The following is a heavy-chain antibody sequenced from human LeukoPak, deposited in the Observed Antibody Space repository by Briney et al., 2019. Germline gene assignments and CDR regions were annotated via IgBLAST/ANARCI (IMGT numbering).Heavy chain of an antibody. CDR3: ARDFSGYLNY. Sequence: GGSLRLSCAASGFTFSAYSMNWVRQAPGKGLEWISYIGISSGNTKYADSVKGRFTISGDKAKNSLYLQMNSLRVEDTAVYYCARDFSGYLNYWGQGTLVTVSS. V-gene: IGHV3-48*01. CDR2: IGISSGNT. CDR1: GFTFSAYS. D-gene: IGHD3-22*01. J-gene: IGHJ4*02.